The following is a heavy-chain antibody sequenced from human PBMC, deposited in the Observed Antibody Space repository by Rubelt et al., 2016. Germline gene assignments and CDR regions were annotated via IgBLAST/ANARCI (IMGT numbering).Heavy chain of an antibody. V-gene: IGHV1-58*01. D-gene: IGHD5-12*01. Sequence: QMQLVQSGPEVKKPGTSVKVSCKASGYTFTSSAVQWVRQARGQRLEWIGWIVVGSGNTNYAHKFQERVTITRDMSTSTAYMELSSLRSEDTAVYYCAADSGYGPSMDVWGQGPRSPSP. CDR3: AADSGYGPSMDV. CDR2: IVVGSGNT. CDR1: GYTFTSSA. J-gene: IGHJ6*02.